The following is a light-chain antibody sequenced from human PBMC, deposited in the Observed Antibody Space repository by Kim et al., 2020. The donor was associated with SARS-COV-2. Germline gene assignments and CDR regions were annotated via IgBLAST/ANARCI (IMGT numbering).Light chain of an antibody. CDR2: RDN. Sequence: QTATLTCMGNSKNVGNEGAAWLQQHQGHPPKLLFYRDNNRPSGISEGLSASRSGNTASLTITGLQPEDEADYYCAAWDTSLSAWVFGGGTQLTVL. CDR3: AAWDTSLSAWV. CDR1: SKNVGNEG. J-gene: IGLJ7*01. V-gene: IGLV10-54*01.